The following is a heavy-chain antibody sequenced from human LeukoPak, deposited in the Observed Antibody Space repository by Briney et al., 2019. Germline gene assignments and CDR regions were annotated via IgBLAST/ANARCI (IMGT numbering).Heavy chain of an antibody. Sequence: PSETLSLTCTVSGGSISSYYWSWLRQPPGKGLEWIGYIYYSGSTNYNPSLKSRVTISVDTSKNQFSLKLSSVTAADTAVYYCARALYYYGSGSFDYWGQGTLVTVSS. J-gene: IGHJ4*02. CDR3: ARALYYYGSGSFDY. V-gene: IGHV4-59*01. CDR2: IYYSGST. D-gene: IGHD3-10*01. CDR1: GGSISSYY.